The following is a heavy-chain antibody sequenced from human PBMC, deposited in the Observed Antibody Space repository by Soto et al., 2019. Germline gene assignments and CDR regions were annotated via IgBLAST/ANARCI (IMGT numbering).Heavy chain of an antibody. D-gene: IGHD4-4*01. Sequence: SETLSLTCTVSGGSISSYFWSWIRQPPGKGLEWIGYIYYSGSTNYNPSLKSRVTISVDTSKNQFSLKLSSVSATDTAVYYCARHGLHSPYYYMDVWGKGTTVTVSS. CDR1: GGSISSYF. CDR2: IYYSGST. V-gene: IGHV4-59*08. CDR3: ARHGLHSPYYYMDV. J-gene: IGHJ6*03.